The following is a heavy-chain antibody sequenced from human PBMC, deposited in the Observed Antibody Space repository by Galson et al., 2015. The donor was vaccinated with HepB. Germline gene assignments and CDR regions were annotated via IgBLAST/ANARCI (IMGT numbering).Heavy chain of an antibody. CDR2: FDHADGEA. CDR3: TTLMTLAFDI. J-gene: IGHJ3*02. V-gene: IGHV1-24*01. Sequence: SVKVSCKVSGYTLTELSMHGVRQAPGTGLEWMGGFDHADGEAIYAQKFQGRVTMTEDTSTETAYMELSSLRSEDTAVYFCTTLMTLAFDIWGQRTMVTVSS. CDR1: GYTLTELS.